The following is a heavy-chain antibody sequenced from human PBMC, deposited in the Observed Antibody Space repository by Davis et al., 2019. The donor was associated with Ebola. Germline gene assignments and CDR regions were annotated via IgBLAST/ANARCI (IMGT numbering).Heavy chain of an antibody. CDR2: IGTAGDP. V-gene: IGHV3-13*05. J-gene: IGHJ4*02. D-gene: IGHD2-21*01. Sequence: GESLKISCAASGFTFSSYDMHWVRQATGKGLEWVSAIGTAGDPYYPGSVKGRFTISRDNSKNNLHLLMNSVRVEDTAMYYCAMMIGGGDSFGFDSWGQGTLVTVSS. CDR1: GFTFSSYD. CDR3: AMMIGGGDSFGFDS.